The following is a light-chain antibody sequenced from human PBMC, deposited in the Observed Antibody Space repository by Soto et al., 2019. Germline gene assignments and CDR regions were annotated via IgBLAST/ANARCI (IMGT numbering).Light chain of an antibody. CDR2: DDT. V-gene: IGLV3-21*02. Sequence: SYELTQPPSVSVAPGQTAKIACGGDNIRNYSVHWYLQRSGQAPVLVVYDDTDRPSGIPERFSGSNSGNTATLSISRVEAGDEAEYYCQVWDSRGDRPVFGGGTKLTVL. CDR1: NIRNYS. CDR3: QVWDSRGDRPV. J-gene: IGLJ2*01.